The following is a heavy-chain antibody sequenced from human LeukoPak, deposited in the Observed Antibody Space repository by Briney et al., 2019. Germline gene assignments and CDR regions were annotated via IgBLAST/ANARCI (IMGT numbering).Heavy chain of an antibody. CDR3: VVITTEWEEYYFDY. J-gene: IGHJ4*02. V-gene: IGHV3-64*04. D-gene: IGHD3-22*01. CDR2: VSSNGGTT. Sequence: PGGSLRLSCSASGLTFSTYPMHWVRQAPGKGLEYVSAVSSNGGTTYYADSVKGRFTISRDNSKNTLYLQMNSLRAEDTAVYYGVVITTEWEEYYFDYWGQGTLVTVSS. CDR1: GLTFSTYP.